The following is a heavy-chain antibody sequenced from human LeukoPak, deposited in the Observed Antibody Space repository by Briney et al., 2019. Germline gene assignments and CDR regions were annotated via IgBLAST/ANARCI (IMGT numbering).Heavy chain of an antibody. V-gene: IGHV3-48*01. CDR3: ARPNYYDSSGYDDAFDI. Sequence: GGSLRLSCAASGFTFSSYWMSWIRQVPGKGLEWVSYISSSSSTIYYADSVKGRFTISRDNAKNSLYLQMNSLRAEDTAVYYCARPNYYDSSGYDDAFDIWGQGTMVTVSS. D-gene: IGHD3-22*01. J-gene: IGHJ3*02. CDR1: GFTFSSYW. CDR2: ISSSSSTI.